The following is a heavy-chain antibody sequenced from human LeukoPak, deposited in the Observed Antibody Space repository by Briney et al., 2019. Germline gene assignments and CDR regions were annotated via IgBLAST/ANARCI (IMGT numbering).Heavy chain of an antibody. J-gene: IGHJ6*02. CDR3: ARGGGLDV. D-gene: IGHD3-16*01. V-gene: IGHV3-7*03. CDR2: INHNGNVN. Sequence: GGSLRLSCAASGFTFSSYWMNWARQAPGTGLEWVASINHNGNVNYYVDSVKGRFTISRDNAKNSLYLQMSNLRAEDTAVYFCARGGGLDVWGQGATVTVSS. CDR1: GFTFSSYW.